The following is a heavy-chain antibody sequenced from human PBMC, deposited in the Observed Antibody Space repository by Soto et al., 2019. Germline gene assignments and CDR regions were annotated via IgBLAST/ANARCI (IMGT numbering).Heavy chain of an antibody. CDR2: INPYNGNT. CDR1: GYTFTSYA. V-gene: IGHV1-18*01. Sequence: QVQLVQSGTEVKKPGASVKVSCKASGYTFTSYAISWVRQAPGQGLEWMGWINPYNGNTNYAQKLQGRVTMTTDTFTSTAYMELRSLGSDDTAVYYCARDTAMALPDAWGQGTLVTVSS. J-gene: IGHJ4*02. D-gene: IGHD5-18*01. CDR3: ARDTAMALPDA.